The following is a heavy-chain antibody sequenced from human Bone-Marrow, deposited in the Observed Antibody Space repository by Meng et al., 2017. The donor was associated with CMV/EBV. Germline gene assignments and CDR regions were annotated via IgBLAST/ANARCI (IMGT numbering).Heavy chain of an antibody. Sequence: SETLSLTCTVSGGSISSGGYYWSWIRQHPGKGLEWIGYIYYSGSTNYNPSLKSRVTISVDTSKNQFSLKLSSVTAADTAVYYCARSRLWFGELLPLGYWGQGTLVTVSS. CDR3: ARSRLWFGELLPLGY. V-gene: IGHV4-61*08. CDR2: IYYSGST. J-gene: IGHJ4*02. D-gene: IGHD3-10*01. CDR1: GGSISSGGYY.